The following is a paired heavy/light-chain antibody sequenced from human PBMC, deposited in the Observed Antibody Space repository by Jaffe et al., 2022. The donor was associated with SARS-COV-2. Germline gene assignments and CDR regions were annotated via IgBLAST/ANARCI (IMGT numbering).Light chain of an antibody. CDR1: QDIRND. J-gene: IGKJ2*01. V-gene: IGKV1-17*01. CDR3: LQHNTFPYT. Sequence: DIQMTQSPSSLSASVGDRVTITCRASQDIRNDLGWYQQKPGKAPKRLIYATSSLQSGVPSRFSGSGSGTEFTLTISGLQPEDFATYYCLQHNTFPYTFGQGTNLEIK. CDR2: ATS.
Heavy chain of an antibody. Sequence: QVQLVESGGGLVKPGGSLRLSCAASGFTFENHYMSWIRQAPGKGLEWLSYISTTSGFTKYADSVKGRFTISRDNAKNSLYLQMNSLKVEDTAVYYCARDLNTPGYWGQGTLVTVSS. CDR1: GFTFENHY. CDR3: ARDLNTPGY. J-gene: IGHJ4*02. CDR2: ISTTSGFT. V-gene: IGHV3-11*06.